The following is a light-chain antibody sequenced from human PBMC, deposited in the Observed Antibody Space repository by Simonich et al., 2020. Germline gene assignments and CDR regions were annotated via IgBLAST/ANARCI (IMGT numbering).Light chain of an antibody. J-gene: IGKJ2*01. CDR3: QQYYSTPYT. CDR1: QGISSW. Sequence: DIQMTQSPSSVSASVGDRVTITCRASQGISSWLAWYQQKPGKAPKLLIYAASSLQRGVPSRFSGSGAGTDFTLTISSLQAEDVAVYYCQQYYSTPYTFGQGTKLEIK. V-gene: IGKV1-12*01. CDR2: AAS.